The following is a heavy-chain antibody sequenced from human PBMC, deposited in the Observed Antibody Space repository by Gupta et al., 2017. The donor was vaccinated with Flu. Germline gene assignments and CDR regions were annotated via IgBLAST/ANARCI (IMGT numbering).Heavy chain of an antibody. Sequence: QGQLLQSGPEMRKPGASVKVSCKASGYTFVAHYIHWVRQAPGKGLQWMGWINTNTGGTKYAQGFQGRVTMTRDTSTDTAYMDLSRLTSDDSAVYFCARDYVLATANTFDFWGQGTPVTVSS. V-gene: IGHV1-2*02. J-gene: IGHJ4*02. CDR3: ARDYVLATANTFDF. D-gene: IGHD2-21*02. CDR1: GYTFVAHY. CDR2: INTNTGGT.